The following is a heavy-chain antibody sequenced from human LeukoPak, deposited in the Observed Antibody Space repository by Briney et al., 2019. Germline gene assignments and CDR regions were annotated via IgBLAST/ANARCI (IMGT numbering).Heavy chain of an antibody. J-gene: IGHJ6*03. D-gene: IGHD4-11*01. CDR2: IKQDGSET. V-gene: IGHV3-7*01. Sequence: GGSLTLSCVASGFTFSNLWRTCLRQAPGKGLEWVASIKQDGSETYYLDSVKGRFTISRDNAKNSMYLQMNSLRAEDTAVYYCARAGKAPTVTSDYYYYMDVWGKGTTVTVSS. CDR1: GFTFSNLW. CDR3: ARAGKAPTVTSDYYYYMDV.